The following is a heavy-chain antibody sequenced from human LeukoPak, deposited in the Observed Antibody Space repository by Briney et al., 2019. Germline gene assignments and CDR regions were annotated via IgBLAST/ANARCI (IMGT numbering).Heavy chain of an antibody. CDR1: GFTFSSYE. D-gene: IGHD6-13*01. J-gene: IGHJ6*03. Sequence: GGSLRLSCAASGFTFSSYEMNWVRQAPGKGLEWVSYISSSGSTIYYADSVKGRFTISRDNAKNSLYLQMNSLRAEDTAVYFCARGRVSSSSWSSTYYYYFYMDVWGKGTTVTVSS. CDR2: ISSSGSTI. V-gene: IGHV3-48*03. CDR3: ARGRVSSSSWSSTYYYYFYMDV.